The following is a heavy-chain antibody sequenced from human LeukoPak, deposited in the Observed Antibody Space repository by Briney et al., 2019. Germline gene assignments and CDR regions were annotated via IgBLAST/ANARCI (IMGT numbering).Heavy chain of an antibody. J-gene: IGHJ4*02. Sequence: WASVTVSFKASGYTFTSYGISWVRQAPGQGLEGMGWISAYNGNTNYAQKLQGRVTMTTDTSTSTAYMELRSLRSDDTAVYYCARGSPDIVVVPAGVHFDYWGQGTLVTVSS. V-gene: IGHV1-18*01. CDR1: GYTFTSYG. D-gene: IGHD2-2*01. CDR3: ARGSPDIVVVPAGVHFDY. CDR2: ISAYNGNT.